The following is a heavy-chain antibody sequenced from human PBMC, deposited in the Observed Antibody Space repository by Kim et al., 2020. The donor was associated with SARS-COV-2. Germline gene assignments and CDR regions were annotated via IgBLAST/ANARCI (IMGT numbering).Heavy chain of an antibody. V-gene: IGHV3-48*02. Sequence: GGSLRLSCVASGFSFGSYSMNWVRLAPGKGLEWIAYINTGGSAIYYADSTKGRFTISRDNAKNSLFLQMNSLRDDDTAVYYCAKMTWGSAHMFDYWGRGT. CDR3: AKMTWGSAHMFDY. J-gene: IGHJ4*02. CDR1: GFSFGSYS. CDR2: INTGGSAI. D-gene: IGHD3-16*01.